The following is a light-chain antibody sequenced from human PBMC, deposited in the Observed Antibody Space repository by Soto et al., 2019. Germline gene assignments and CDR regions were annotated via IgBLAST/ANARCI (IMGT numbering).Light chain of an antibody. Sequence: EIVLTQSPATLSLSPGERATLSCRASQSVSSYLAWYQQKPGQAPTLLIYDASNRATCIPARFSGSGSGTDFTLTISSLEPEDVAVYYCQQRSIFGPGTKVDIK. J-gene: IGKJ3*01. V-gene: IGKV3-11*01. CDR3: QQRSI. CDR1: QSVSSY. CDR2: DAS.